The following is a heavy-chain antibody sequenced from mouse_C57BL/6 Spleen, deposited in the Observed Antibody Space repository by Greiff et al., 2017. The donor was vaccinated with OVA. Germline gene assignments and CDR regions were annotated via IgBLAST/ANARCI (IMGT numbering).Heavy chain of an antibody. CDR2: IHPNSGST. Sequence: QVQLQQPGAELVKPGASVKLSCKASGYTFTSYWMHWVKQRPGQGLEWIGMIHPNSGSTNYNEKFKSKATLTVDKSSSTAYMQLSSLTSEDSAVYYCARENYYGSSGGYYLDYWGQGTTLTVSS. CDR1: GYTFTSYW. J-gene: IGHJ2*01. CDR3: ARENYYGSSGGYYLDY. D-gene: IGHD1-1*01. V-gene: IGHV1-64*01.